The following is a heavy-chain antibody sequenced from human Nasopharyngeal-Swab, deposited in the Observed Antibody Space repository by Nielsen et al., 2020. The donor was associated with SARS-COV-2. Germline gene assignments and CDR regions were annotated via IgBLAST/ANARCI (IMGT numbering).Heavy chain of an antibody. J-gene: IGHJ4*02. D-gene: IGHD3-10*01. CDR2: INAPGGT. Sequence: GESLKISCAASGFSLSGHAMSWVRQAPGMGLEWVSGINAPGGTYYADSVKGRFHISKDNFQNTLYLQMDSLRVEDTATYYCAKDYPALVGSSTIFDYWGQGILVTVSS. V-gene: IGHV3-23*01. CDR3: AKDYPALVGSSTIFDY. CDR1: GFSLSGHA.